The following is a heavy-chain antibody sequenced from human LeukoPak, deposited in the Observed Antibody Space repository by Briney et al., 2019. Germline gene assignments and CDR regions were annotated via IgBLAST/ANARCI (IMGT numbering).Heavy chain of an antibody. V-gene: IGHV3-43*01. CDR3: TRDTDYGSATNYCDS. CDR1: GFTFDDYA. Sequence: GGSLRLSCAASGFTFDDYAMHWVRQAPGKGLEWVALISWEGDTTYYADSVRGRFTISRDNSKNSLYLQMNSLRTEDTAFYYCTRDTDYGSATNYCDSWGQGTLVSVSS. D-gene: IGHD3-10*01. J-gene: IGHJ4*02. CDR2: ISWEGDTT.